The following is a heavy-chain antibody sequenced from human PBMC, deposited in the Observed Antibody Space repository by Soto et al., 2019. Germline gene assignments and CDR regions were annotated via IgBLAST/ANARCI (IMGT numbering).Heavy chain of an antibody. Sequence: SLTCTVSGCSVSSGSYYWSWIRQPPGKGLEWIGYIYYSGSTNYNPSLKSRVTISVDTSENQFSLKLSSVTAADTAVYYCASYDSSGYYSGYYFDYWGQGTLVTSPQ. CDR2: IYYSGST. D-gene: IGHD3-22*01. CDR3: ASYDSSGYYSGYYFDY. CDR1: GCSVSSGSYY. V-gene: IGHV4-61*01. J-gene: IGHJ4*02.